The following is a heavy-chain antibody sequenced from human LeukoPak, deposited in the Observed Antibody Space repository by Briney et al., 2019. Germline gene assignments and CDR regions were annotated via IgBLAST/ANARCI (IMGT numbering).Heavy chain of an antibody. J-gene: IGHJ4*02. D-gene: IGHD6-13*01. CDR3: AKVRSNLDYSSSWYDFDY. CDR2: ISDNGGST. Sequence: GGCLRLSRVASGVTFSIYAMSCGSDAPGKGLGWGSGISDNGGSTYYADSVKGRFTISRDNSKNTLYLQMNSLPAEDTAVYYCAKVRSNLDYSSSWYDFDYWGQGTLVTVSS. CDR1: GVTFSIYA. V-gene: IGHV3-23*01.